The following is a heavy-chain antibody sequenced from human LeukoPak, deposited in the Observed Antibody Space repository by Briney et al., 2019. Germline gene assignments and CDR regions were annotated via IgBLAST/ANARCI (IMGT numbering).Heavy chain of an antibody. Sequence: SETLSLTCTVSGGSMRNYYWIWIRQPPGKGLEWIGYIYYSGSTNYNPSLKSRVTMSVDRSKNQFSLKLSSVTAADTALYYCAREGYDSSGYYPDYWGQGTLVTVSS. D-gene: IGHD3-22*01. CDR3: AREGYDSSGYYPDY. CDR1: GGSMRNYY. J-gene: IGHJ4*02. V-gene: IGHV4-59*12. CDR2: IYYSGST.